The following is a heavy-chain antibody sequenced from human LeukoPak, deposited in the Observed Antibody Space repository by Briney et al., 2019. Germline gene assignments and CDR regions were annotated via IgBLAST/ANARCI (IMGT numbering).Heavy chain of an antibody. CDR2: ISYDGSNK. CDR3: ARGPGPIAGAKNPFDI. Sequence: TGGSLRLSCAASGFTFSSYSMNWVRQAPGKGLEWVAVISYDGSNKYYADSVKGRFTISGDKSKNTLYLQMNSLRPEDTAFYYCARGPGPIAGAKNPFDIWGQGTMVTVSS. J-gene: IGHJ3*02. D-gene: IGHD1-26*01. V-gene: IGHV3-30*03. CDR1: GFTFSSYS.